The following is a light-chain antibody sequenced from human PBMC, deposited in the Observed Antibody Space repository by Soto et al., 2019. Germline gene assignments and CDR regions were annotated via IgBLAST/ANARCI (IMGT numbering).Light chain of an antibody. CDR1: QSVTDW. J-gene: IGKJ2*02. Sequence: DIQLTQSPSTLSASVGDRVTITCRASQSVTDWLAWYQQKPGKAPKLLIYDASSLQSGVPSRFSGSGSGTEFSLTISSLQSDDFATYYCQQYYLACTFGQGTKVEIK. CDR2: DAS. V-gene: IGKV1-5*01. CDR3: QQYYLACT.